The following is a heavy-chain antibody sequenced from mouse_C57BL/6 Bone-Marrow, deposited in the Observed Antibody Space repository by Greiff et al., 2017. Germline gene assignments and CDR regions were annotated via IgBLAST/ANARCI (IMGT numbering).Heavy chain of an antibody. Sequence: QVQLKQSGAELARPGASVKLSCKASGYTFTSYGISWVKQRTGQGLEWIGEIYPRSGNTYYNEKFKGKATLTADKSSSTAYMELRSLTSEDAAVYFCARVEYGSSYPFAYWGQGTLVTVSA. D-gene: IGHD1-1*01. CDR2: IYPRSGNT. V-gene: IGHV1-81*01. CDR3: ARVEYGSSYPFAY. CDR1: GYTFTSYG. J-gene: IGHJ3*01.